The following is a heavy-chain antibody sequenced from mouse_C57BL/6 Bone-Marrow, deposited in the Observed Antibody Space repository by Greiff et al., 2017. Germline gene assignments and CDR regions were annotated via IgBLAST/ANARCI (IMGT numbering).Heavy chain of an antibody. CDR3: TTDSNYPPWFAY. D-gene: IGHD2-5*01. J-gene: IGHJ3*01. Sequence: EVQLQQSGAELVRPGASVKLSCTASGFNIKDDYMHWVKQRPEQGLEWIGWIDPENGDTVYASKFQGKATITADTSSNTAYLQLSSLTSEDTAVYYCTTDSNYPPWFAYWGQGTLVTVSA. CDR2: IDPENGDT. V-gene: IGHV14-4*01. CDR1: GFNIKDDY.